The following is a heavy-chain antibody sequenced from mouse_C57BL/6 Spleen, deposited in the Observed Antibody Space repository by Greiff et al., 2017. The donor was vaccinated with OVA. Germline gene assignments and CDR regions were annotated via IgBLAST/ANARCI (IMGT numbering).Heavy chain of an antibody. V-gene: IGHV1-78*01. CDR1: GYTFTDHT. D-gene: IGHD1-1*01. CDR3: ARDGYYGRGFDY. CDR2: IYPRDGST. Sequence: VKLMESDAELVKPGASVKISCKVSGYTFTDHTIHWMKQRPEQGLEWIGYIYPRDGSTKYNEKFKGKATLTADKSSSTAYMQLNSLTSEDSAVYFCARDGYYGRGFDYWGQGTTLTVSS. J-gene: IGHJ2*01.